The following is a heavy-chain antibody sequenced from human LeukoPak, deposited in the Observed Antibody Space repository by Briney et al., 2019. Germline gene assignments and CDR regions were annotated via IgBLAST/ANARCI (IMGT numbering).Heavy chain of an antibody. CDR1: GFTFSNYG. CDR2: IWYDGSNE. J-gene: IGHJ4*02. Sequence: GGSLRLSCAASGFTFSNYGMHWVRQAPGKGLQWVAVIWYDGSNEYYTGSVKGRFTISRDNAHNTLYLQMNSLSAEDTAVYYCARGSQSTWGFFAYWGQGTRVTVSS. CDR3: ARGSQSTWGFFAY. V-gene: IGHV3-33*01. D-gene: IGHD1-1*01.